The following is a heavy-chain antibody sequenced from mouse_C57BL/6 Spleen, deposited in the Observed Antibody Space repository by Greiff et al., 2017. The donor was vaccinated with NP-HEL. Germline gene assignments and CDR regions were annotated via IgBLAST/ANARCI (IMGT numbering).Heavy chain of an antibody. CDR3: TRALDSSGPYYAMDY. CDR2: ISSGGDYI. D-gene: IGHD3-2*02. CDR1: GFTFSSYA. Sequence: EVQLVESGEGLVKPGGSLKLSCAASGFTFSSYAMSWVRQTPEKRLEWVAYISSGGDYIYYADTVKGRFTISRDNARNTLYLQMSSLKSEDTAMYYCTRALDSSGPYYAMDYWGQGTSVTVSS. V-gene: IGHV5-9-1*02. J-gene: IGHJ4*01.